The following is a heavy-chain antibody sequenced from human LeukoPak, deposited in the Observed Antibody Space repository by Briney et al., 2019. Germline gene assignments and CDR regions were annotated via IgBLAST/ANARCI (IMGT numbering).Heavy chain of an antibody. Sequence: SGGSLRLSCAASGFTFSSYGMHWVRQAPGKGLEWVAFIRYDGSDEYHADSVKGRFTISRDNSKNTLYLQMNSLRAEDTAVYYCAKDPNGDYIGTFDIWGQGTMVTVSS. CDR1: GFTFSSYG. D-gene: IGHD4-17*01. CDR3: AKDPNGDYIGTFDI. J-gene: IGHJ3*02. V-gene: IGHV3-30*02. CDR2: IRYDGSDE.